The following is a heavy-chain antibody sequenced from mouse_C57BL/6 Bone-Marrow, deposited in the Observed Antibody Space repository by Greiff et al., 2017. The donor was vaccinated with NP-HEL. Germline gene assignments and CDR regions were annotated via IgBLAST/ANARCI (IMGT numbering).Heavy chain of an antibody. V-gene: IGHV6-3*01. Sequence: EVKLEESGGGLVQPGGSMKLSCVASGFTFSNYWMNWVRQSPEKGLEWVAQIRLKSDNYATHYAESVKGRFTISRDASKSSVYLQMNNLRAEDTGIYYCTLIYYDYDVAWYFDVWGTGTTVTVSS. D-gene: IGHD2-4*01. CDR1: GFTFSNYW. CDR3: TLIYYDYDVAWYFDV. J-gene: IGHJ1*03. CDR2: IRLKSDNYAT.